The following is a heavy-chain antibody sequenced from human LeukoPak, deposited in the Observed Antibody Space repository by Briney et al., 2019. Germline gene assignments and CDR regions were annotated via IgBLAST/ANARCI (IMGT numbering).Heavy chain of an antibody. D-gene: IGHD6-13*01. CDR1: GFTVSTYY. CDR2: IYSGGST. CDR3: TSIAAAGTFDP. J-gene: IGHJ5*02. V-gene: IGHV3-66*01. Sequence: QPGGSLRLSCAASGFTVSTYYMSWVRQAPGKGLEWVSIIYSGGSTYYADSVKGRFTISKDNSKSMLYLQMNGLRAEDTAVYYCTSIAAAGTFDPWGQGTLVTVSS.